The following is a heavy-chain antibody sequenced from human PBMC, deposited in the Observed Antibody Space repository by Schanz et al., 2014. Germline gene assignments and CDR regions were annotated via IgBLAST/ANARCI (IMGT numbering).Heavy chain of an antibody. V-gene: IGHV3-33*06. D-gene: IGHD2-2*01. J-gene: IGHJ4*02. CDR1: GFTFSKYW. CDR3: AKDSTHIDIVLVPTAIDY. Sequence: VQLVESGGGLGQPGGSLRLSCGGSGFTFSKYWMSWVRQAPGKGPEWVAVIWSDGSTKYYADSVKGRFTISRDNSKNTLYLQMNSLRAEDTSVYFCAKDSTHIDIVLVPTAIDYWGQGTLVNVSS. CDR2: IWSDGSTK.